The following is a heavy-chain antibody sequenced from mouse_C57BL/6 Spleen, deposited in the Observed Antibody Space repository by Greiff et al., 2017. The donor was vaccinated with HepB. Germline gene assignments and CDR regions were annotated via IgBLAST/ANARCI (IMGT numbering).Heavy chain of an antibody. D-gene: IGHD3-1*01. Sequence: VQLQQSGAELVRPGSSVKLSCKASGYTFTSYWMHWVRQRPIQGLEWIGNIDPSDSETHYNQKFKDKATLTVDKSSSTAYMQLSSLTSADSAVSDCAREGTGAWCAYWGQGTLVTVSA. CDR1: GYTFTSYW. CDR3: AREGTGAWCAY. CDR2: IDPSDSET. V-gene: IGHV1-52*01. J-gene: IGHJ3*01.